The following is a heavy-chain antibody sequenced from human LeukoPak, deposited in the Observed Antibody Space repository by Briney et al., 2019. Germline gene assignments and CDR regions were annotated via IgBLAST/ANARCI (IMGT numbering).Heavy chain of an antibody. D-gene: IGHD3/OR15-3a*01. CDR3: ARDWTGSFDY. CDR1: GFTFSSYA. Sequence: PGGSLRLSCAASGFTFSSYAMHWVRQAPGKGLEWVAVISYDGSNKYYADSVKGRFTISRDNSKNTLYLQMNSLRAEDTAVYYCARDWTGSFDYWGQGTLVTVSS. V-gene: IGHV3-30-3*01. J-gene: IGHJ4*02. CDR2: ISYDGSNK.